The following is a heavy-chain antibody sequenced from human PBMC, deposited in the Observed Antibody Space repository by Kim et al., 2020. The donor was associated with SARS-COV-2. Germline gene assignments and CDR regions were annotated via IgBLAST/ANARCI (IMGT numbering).Heavy chain of an antibody. V-gene: IGHV3-15*01. Sequence: GGSLRLSCAASGFTFSNAWMRWVRQAPGKGLEWVGRIKSKTDGGTTDYAAPVKGRITIARDDSTNTLYLQMNSLKTEDTAVYYSTANDPRKRSYWGQGTLVTVSS. CDR3: TANDPRKRSY. D-gene: IGHD6-25*01. J-gene: IGHJ4*02. CDR1: GFTFSNAW. CDR2: IKSKTDGGTT.